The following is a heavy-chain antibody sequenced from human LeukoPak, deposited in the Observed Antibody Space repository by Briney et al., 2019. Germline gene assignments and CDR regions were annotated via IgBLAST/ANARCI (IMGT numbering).Heavy chain of an antibody. D-gene: IGHD2/OR15-2a*01. CDR3: TRQRGVLAQAYYYYMDV. CDR1: GFTFSGSA. J-gene: IGHJ6*03. CDR2: IRSKANSYAT. Sequence: GGSLRLSSAASGFTFSGSAMHWVRQASGKGLEWVGRIRSKANSYATAYAASVKGRFTISRDDSKNTAYLQMNSLKTEDTAVYYCTRQRGVLAQAYYYYMDVWGKGTTVTVSS. V-gene: IGHV3-73*01.